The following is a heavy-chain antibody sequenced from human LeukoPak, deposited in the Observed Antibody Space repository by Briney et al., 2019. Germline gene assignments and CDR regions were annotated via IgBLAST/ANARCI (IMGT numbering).Heavy chain of an antibody. D-gene: IGHD5-12*01. Sequence: GESLKISCKGSGYSSTTYWIDWVRQTPGKGLEWMGIIYPGDSDTRYSPSFQGQVTIPADKSISTAYLQWSSLKASDTAIYYCARAQSGYDAFDIWGQGTMVTVSS. CDR2: IYPGDSDT. J-gene: IGHJ3*02. CDR1: GYSSTTYW. CDR3: ARAQSGYDAFDI. V-gene: IGHV5-51*01.